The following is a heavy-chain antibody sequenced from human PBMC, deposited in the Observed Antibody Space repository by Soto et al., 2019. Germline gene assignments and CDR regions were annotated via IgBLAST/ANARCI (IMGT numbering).Heavy chain of an antibody. CDR2: IYHTGST. J-gene: IGHJ4*02. Sequence: SSETLSLTCSVSGGSISTVGHYWTWIRQPPGKGLEWIGSIYHTGSTYYSKSLRSRLTMSVDTSKSQFSLRLSSVTAADTAVYYCARATGTLRSRNCDYWGQGSLVTVSS. D-gene: IGHD1-1*01. CDR1: GGSISTVGHY. V-gene: IGHV4-31*03. CDR3: ARATGTLRSRNCDY.